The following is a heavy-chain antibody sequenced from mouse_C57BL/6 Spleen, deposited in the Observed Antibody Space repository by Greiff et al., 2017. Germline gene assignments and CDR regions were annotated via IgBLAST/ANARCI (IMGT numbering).Heavy chain of an antibody. CDR2: IDPEDGDT. CDR3: TTIYYDYDGDAY. Sequence: VQLQQSGAELVRPGASVKLSCTASGFNIKDYYMHWVKQRPEQGLEWIGRIDPEDGDTEYAPKFQGKATMTADTSSNTAYLQLSSLTSEDTAVYYCTTIYYDYDGDAYWGQGTLVTVSA. D-gene: IGHD2-4*01. J-gene: IGHJ3*01. CDR1: GFNIKDYY. V-gene: IGHV14-1*01.